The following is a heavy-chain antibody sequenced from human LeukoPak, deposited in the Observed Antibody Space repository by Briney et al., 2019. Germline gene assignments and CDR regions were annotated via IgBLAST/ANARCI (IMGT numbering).Heavy chain of an antibody. V-gene: IGHV1-18*01. CDR1: GYAFTSYG. Sequence: GASVKVSCKASGYAFTSYGISWVRQAPGQGLEWMGWISAYNGNTHYAQKFQGRVTMTTDTSTSTAYMELRSLRSDDTAVYYCARDSNGYSYGVFDYWGQGTLVTVSS. CDR2: ISAYNGNT. CDR3: ARDSNGYSYGVFDY. J-gene: IGHJ4*02. D-gene: IGHD5-18*01.